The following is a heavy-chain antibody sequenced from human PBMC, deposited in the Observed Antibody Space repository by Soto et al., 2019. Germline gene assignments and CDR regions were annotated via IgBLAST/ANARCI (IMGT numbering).Heavy chain of an antibody. V-gene: IGHV1-69*02. J-gene: IGHJ6*03. CDR1: GGTFSSYT. Sequence: QVQLVQSGAEVKKPGSSVKVSCKASGGTFSSYTISWVRQAPGQGLEWMGRIIPILGIANYAQKFQGRVTITADKSTSTAYMELSSLRSEDTAVYYCARGGGYNYDYYYYMDVWGKGTTVTVSS. D-gene: IGHD5-18*01. CDR2: IIPILGIA. CDR3: ARGGGYNYDYYYYMDV.